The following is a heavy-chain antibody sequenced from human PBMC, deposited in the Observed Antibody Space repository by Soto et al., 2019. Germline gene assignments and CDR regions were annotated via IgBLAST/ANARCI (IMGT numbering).Heavy chain of an antibody. CDR3: ARAGYSSSFGGGTNLFDP. D-gene: IGHD6-6*01. Sequence: SETLSLTCAVYGGSFSGYYWSWIRQPPGKGLEWIGEINHSGSTNYNPSLKSRVTISVDTSKNQFSLKLSSVTAADTAVYYCARAGYSSSFGGGTNLFDPWGHATLGTVSP. J-gene: IGHJ5*02. CDR1: GGSFSGYY. V-gene: IGHV4-34*01. CDR2: INHSGST.